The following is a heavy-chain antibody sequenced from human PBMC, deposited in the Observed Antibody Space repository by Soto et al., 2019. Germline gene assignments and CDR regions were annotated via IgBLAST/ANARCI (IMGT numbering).Heavy chain of an antibody. CDR3: TRDASRDGSAGGWFAA. J-gene: IGHJ5*02. CDR1: GFTFRSFT. CDR2: ISSNSAYI. Sequence: PGGSLRLSCAASGFTFRSFTMNWVRQAPGKGLESVSTISSNSAYISYTDALRRRFTIFRDNAKNSLHLETNSPRAEDTAVYYSTRDASRDGSAGGWFAAGGPGPL. D-gene: IGHD6-25*01. V-gene: IGHV3-21*01.